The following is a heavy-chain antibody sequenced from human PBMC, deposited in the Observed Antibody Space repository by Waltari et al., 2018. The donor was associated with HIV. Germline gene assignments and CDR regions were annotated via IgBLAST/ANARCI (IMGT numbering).Heavy chain of an antibody. D-gene: IGHD3-22*01. V-gene: IGHV5-51*03. CDR3: ASVVGTGKSSGYYYFDY. J-gene: IGHJ4*02. CDR2: IYPGDSDT. Sequence: EVQLVQSGAAVKKPGESLKISCQGYGYSFTSSWLGWVREMPGKGLEWMGIIYPGDSDTRYSPSFQGQVTISADKSISTAYLQWSSLKASDTAMYYCASVVGTGKSSGYYYFDYWGQGTLVTVSS. CDR1: GYSFTSSW.